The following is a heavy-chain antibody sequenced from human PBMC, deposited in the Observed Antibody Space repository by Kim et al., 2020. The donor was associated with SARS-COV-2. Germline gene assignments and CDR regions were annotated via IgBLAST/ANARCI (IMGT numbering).Heavy chain of an antibody. Sequence: GTTDYAAPVKGRFTISRDVSQNTLYLQMNSLKTEDTAIYYCTTMASASFDYWGQGTLVTVSP. J-gene: IGHJ4*02. D-gene: IGHD5-12*01. V-gene: IGHV3-15*01. CDR2: GTT. CDR3: TTMASASFDY.